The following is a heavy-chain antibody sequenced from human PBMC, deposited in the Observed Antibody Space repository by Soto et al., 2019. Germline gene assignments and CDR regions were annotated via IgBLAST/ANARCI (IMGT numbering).Heavy chain of an antibody. CDR1: GFTFNSHW. J-gene: IGHJ4*02. Sequence: EVQLVESGGGLVQPGGSLRLSCAASGFTFNSHWMHWVRQAPGKGLVWVSRVNGDGSSTNYADSVMGRFTISRDNAKNTVYLQMNSLRAEDTAVFYCARGSRGSYGFDHWGQGTQVTVSS. CDR2: VNGDGSST. D-gene: IGHD6-19*01. V-gene: IGHV3-74*01. CDR3: ARGSRGSYGFDH.